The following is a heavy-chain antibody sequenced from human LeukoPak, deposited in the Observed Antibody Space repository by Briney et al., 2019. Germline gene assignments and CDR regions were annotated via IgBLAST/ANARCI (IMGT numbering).Heavy chain of an antibody. J-gene: IGHJ4*02. Sequence: GGSLRLSCAASGFTFSNYAMCWVRQAPGKGLEWVSFIGYEGVHKYYADSVKGRFTISKDNSKATLYLQMNSLRPEDTAVYYCAKDLHGGYSSDYWGQGTLVTVFS. D-gene: IGHD4-23*01. V-gene: IGHV3-30*02. CDR2: IGYEGVHK. CDR1: GFTFSNYA. CDR3: AKDLHGGYSSDY.